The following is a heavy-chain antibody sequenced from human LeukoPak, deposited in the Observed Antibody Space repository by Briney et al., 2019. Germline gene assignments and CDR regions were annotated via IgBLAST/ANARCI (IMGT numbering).Heavy chain of an antibody. Sequence: SQTLSLTCTVSGGSISSGGYYWSWIRQHPGKGLEWIGYIYYSGSTYYNPSLKSRVTISVDTSKNQFSLKLSSVTAADTAVYYCASGYCSSTSCPTYYYYYYMDVWGKGTTVTVSS. CDR1: GGSISSGGYY. CDR3: ASGYCSSTSCPTYYYYYYMDV. J-gene: IGHJ6*03. D-gene: IGHD2-2*01. V-gene: IGHV4-31*03. CDR2: IYYSGST.